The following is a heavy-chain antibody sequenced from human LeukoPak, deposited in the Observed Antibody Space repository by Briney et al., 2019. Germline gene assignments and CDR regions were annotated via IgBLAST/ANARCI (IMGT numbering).Heavy chain of an antibody. J-gene: IGHJ6*03. CDR1: GFTFSSYG. CDR2: ISGSGGST. CDR3: ARVIGIAAATHPHTYYYYYMDV. D-gene: IGHD6-13*01. V-gene: IGHV3-23*01. Sequence: GGTLRLSCAASGFTFSSYGMSWVRQAPGKGLEWVSAISGSGGSTYYADSVKGRFTISRDNSKNTLYLQMNSLRAEDTAVYYCARVIGIAAATHPHTYYYYYMDVWGKGTTVTISS.